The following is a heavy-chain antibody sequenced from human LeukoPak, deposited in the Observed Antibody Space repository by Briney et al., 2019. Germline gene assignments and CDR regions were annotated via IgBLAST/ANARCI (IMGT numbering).Heavy chain of an antibody. J-gene: IGHJ6*03. CDR3: ATAPRGASDYIDV. D-gene: IGHD1-26*01. CDR1: AFSLNTYS. CDR2: ISTSGSI. V-gene: IGHV3-48*01. Sequence: GGSLRLSCAASAFSLNTYSMNWVRQTPGKGLEGLSHISTSGSIHYADSVKGRFSISRDNGRNSVSLQMNRLRVGDTGVYFCATAPRGASDYIDVWGRGTTVSVSS.